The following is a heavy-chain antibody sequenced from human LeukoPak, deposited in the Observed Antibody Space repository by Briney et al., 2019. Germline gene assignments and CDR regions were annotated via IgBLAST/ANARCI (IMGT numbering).Heavy chain of an antibody. D-gene: IGHD4-23*01. J-gene: IGHJ6*02. V-gene: IGHV3-23*01. CDR1: GFTFSSYA. Sequence: PGGSLRLSCAASGFTFSSYAMSWVRQAPGKGLEWVSAISGSGGSTYYADSVKGRFTISRDNSKNTLYLQMNSLRAEDTAVYYCAKLRWPRSSPYGMDVWGQGTTVTVSS. CDR3: AKLRWPRSSPYGMDV. CDR2: ISGSGGST.